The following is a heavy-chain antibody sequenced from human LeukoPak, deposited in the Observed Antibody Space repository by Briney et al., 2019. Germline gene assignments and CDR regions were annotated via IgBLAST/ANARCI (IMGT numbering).Heavy chain of an antibody. CDR2: VYYTGRT. CDR1: GGSISSYY. CDR3: ARDSSTVTTRHFDY. Sequence: SETLSLTCIVSGGSISSYYWSWLRQPPGKGLEWIGHVYYTGRTTYNPSLRSRLTISADTSTSQLSLKLSSVTAADTAVYYCARDSSTVTTRHFDYWGQGALVTVSS. D-gene: IGHD4-17*01. J-gene: IGHJ4*02. V-gene: IGHV4-59*12.